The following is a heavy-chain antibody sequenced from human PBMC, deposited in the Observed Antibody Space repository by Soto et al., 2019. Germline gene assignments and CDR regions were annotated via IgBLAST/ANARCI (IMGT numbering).Heavy chain of an antibody. D-gene: IGHD1-26*01. Sequence: PGGSLRLSCAGSGFTFSNVYMSWIRQAPGKGLEWVSYISSSSSYTNYAESVKGRITINPDTFNNQLSLHLNSVTPDDTAVYYSVRLIGNSWLDFWGQGTLVTVSS. CDR2: ISSSSSYT. CDR3: VRLIGNSWLDF. CDR1: GFTFSNVY. V-gene: IGHV3-11*06. J-gene: IGHJ5*01.